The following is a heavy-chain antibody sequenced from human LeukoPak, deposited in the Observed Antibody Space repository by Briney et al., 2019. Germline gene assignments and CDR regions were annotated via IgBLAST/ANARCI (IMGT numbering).Heavy chain of an antibody. V-gene: IGHV3-33*01. CDR2: IWYDGSNK. D-gene: IGHD4-23*01. J-gene: IGHJ4*02. CDR3: AGFGGNSF. Sequence: PGGSLRLSCAASGFTFSSYGMHWVRQAPGKGLEWVAVIWYDGSNKYYADSVKSRFTISRDNSKNTVFLQMNSLRAEDTAVYYCAGFGGNSFWGQGTLVTVSS. CDR1: GFTFSSYG.